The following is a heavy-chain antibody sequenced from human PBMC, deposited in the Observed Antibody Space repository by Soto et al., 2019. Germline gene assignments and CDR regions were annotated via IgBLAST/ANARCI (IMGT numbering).Heavy chain of an antibody. D-gene: IGHD2-21*02. V-gene: IGHV1-2*02. Sequence: ASVKVSCKASGYTFTGYYMHWVRQAPGQGXEWMGWINPNSGGTNYAQKFQGRVTMTRDTSISTAYMELSRLRSDDTAVYYCARSPRHIVVVTAIDWFDPWGQGTLVTVFS. CDR2: INPNSGGT. CDR1: GYTFTGYY. J-gene: IGHJ5*02. CDR3: ARSPRHIVVVTAIDWFDP.